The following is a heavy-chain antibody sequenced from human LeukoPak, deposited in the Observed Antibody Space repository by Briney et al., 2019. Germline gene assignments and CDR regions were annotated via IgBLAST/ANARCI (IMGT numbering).Heavy chain of an antibody. CDR2: IIPILGIA. V-gene: IGHV1-69*04. J-gene: IGHJ3*02. CDR3: ARAYDLWSGHAFDI. CDR1: GGTFSSYA. Sequence: SVKVSCKASGGTFSSYAISWVRQAPGQGLEWMGRIIPILGIANYAQKFQGRVTITADKPTSTAYMELSSLRSEDTAVYYCARAYDLWSGHAFDIWGQGTMVTVSS. D-gene: IGHD3-3*01.